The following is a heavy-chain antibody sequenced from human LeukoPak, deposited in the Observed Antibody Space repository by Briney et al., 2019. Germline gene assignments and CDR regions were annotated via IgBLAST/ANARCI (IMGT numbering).Heavy chain of an antibody. Sequence: ASVKVSCKASGYTFTTYYMHWVRQAPGQGLEWMGWIYPKNGVTNYAQKFKGRVTMTRDTSIGIVYMEMSRLRPDDTAVYYCVRENWYYDYWGQGTLVTVSS. CDR1: GYTFTTYY. D-gene: IGHD1-7*01. CDR3: VRENWYYDY. V-gene: IGHV1-2*02. J-gene: IGHJ4*02. CDR2: IYPKNGVT.